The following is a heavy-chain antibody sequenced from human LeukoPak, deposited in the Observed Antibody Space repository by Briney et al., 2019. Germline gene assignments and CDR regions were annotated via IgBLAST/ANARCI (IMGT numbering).Heavy chain of an antibody. V-gene: IGHV3-23*01. Sequence: AGGSLRLSCAASGFTFSSYAMSWVRQAPGKGLEWVSAISGSGGSTYYADSVKGRFTISRDNSKNTLYLQMNSLRAEDTAVYYCAKDLVYDYGDYGGRGFFDYWGQGTLVTVSS. CDR1: GFTFSSYA. J-gene: IGHJ4*02. CDR3: AKDLVYDYGDYGGRGFFDY. CDR2: ISGSGGST. D-gene: IGHD4-17*01.